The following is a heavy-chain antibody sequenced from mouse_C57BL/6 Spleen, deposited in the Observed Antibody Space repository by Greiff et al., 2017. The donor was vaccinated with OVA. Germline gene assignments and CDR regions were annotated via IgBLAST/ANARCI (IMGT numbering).Heavy chain of an antibody. V-gene: IGHV1-82*01. CDR3: ARGYYGSYYFDY. Sequence: VKLVESGPELVKPGASVKISCKASGYAFSSSWMNSVKQRPGKGLEWIGRIYPGDGDTNYNGKFKGKATLTADKSSSTAYMQLSSLTSEDSAVYFCARGYYGSYYFDYWGQGTTLTVSS. J-gene: IGHJ2*01. CDR1: GYAFSSSW. CDR2: IYPGDGDT. D-gene: IGHD1-1*01.